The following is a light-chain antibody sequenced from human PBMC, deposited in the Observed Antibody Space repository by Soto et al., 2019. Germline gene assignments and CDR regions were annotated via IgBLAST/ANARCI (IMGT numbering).Light chain of an antibody. CDR1: SSNIGAGYD. Sequence: QSVLTQPPSVSGAPGQRVTISCTGSSSNIGAGYDEHWYQQFPGTAPKLLLYGSTNRPSGVPDRFSGSKSGTSASLAIAGLQTEDEADYYCQSYDSSLSAVVFGGGTQLTVL. V-gene: IGLV1-40*01. CDR3: QSYDSSLSAVV. J-gene: IGLJ2*01. CDR2: GST.